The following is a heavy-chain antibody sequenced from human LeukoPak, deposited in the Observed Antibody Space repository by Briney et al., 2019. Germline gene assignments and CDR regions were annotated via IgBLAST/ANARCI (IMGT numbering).Heavy chain of an antibody. CDR2: ISAYNGNT. Sequence: ASVKGSRKASGYTFTSYGISCVRQAPGQGLEWMGWISAYNGNTNYAQKLQGRVTMTTDTSTSTAYMELRSLRSDDTAVYYCARETYARLLDPWGQGTLVTVSS. V-gene: IGHV1-18*01. D-gene: IGHD2-8*01. CDR1: GYTFTSYG. CDR3: ARETYARLLDP. J-gene: IGHJ5*02.